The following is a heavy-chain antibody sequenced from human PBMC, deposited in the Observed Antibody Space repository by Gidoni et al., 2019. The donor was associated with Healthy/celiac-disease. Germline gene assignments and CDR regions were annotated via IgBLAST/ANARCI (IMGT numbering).Heavy chain of an antibody. Sequence: QVQLQESGPGLVKPSETLSLTCTVSGGSISSYYWSWIRQPPGKGLEWIGYIYYSGSTNYNPSLKSRVTISVDTSKNQFSLKLSSVTAADTAVYYCARGAYGSGSYWFDPWGQGTLVTVSS. J-gene: IGHJ5*02. CDR3: ARGAYGSGSYWFDP. CDR1: GGSISSYY. V-gene: IGHV4-59*01. CDR2: IYYSGST. D-gene: IGHD1-26*01.